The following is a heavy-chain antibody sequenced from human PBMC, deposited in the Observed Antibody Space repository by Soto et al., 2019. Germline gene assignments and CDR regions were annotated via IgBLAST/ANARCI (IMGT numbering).Heavy chain of an antibody. D-gene: IGHD1-26*01. CDR1: GFTFSSYW. V-gene: IGHV3-74*01. CDR3: ARARGPYYTDY. Sequence: EVQLMESGGGLVQPGGSLRLSCAASGFTFSSYWMQWFRQAPGKGLVWVSRVNGDGSYTRYADSAKGRFTISRDNAKNTLYLQMNSLRDEDTAVYYCARARGPYYTDYWGQGTLVTVSS. J-gene: IGHJ4*02. CDR2: VNGDGSYT.